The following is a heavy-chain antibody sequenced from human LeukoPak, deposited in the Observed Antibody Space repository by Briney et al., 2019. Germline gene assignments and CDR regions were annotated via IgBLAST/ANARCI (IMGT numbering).Heavy chain of an antibody. CDR1: GGSISSYY. Sequence: PSETLSLTCTVSGGSISSYYWSWIRQPPGKGLEWIGYIYYSGSTNYNPSLKSRVTISVDTSKNQFSLKRSSVTAADTAVYYCARLNSSSWYPNSYYYYYGMDAWGQGTTVTVSS. CDR3: ARLNSSSWYPNSYYYYYGMDA. D-gene: IGHD6-13*01. V-gene: IGHV4-59*08. J-gene: IGHJ6*02. CDR2: IYYSGST.